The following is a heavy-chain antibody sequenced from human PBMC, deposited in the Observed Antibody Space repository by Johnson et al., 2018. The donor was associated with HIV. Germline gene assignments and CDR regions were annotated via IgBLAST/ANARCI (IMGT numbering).Heavy chain of an antibody. CDR1: GFTFSDYG. V-gene: IGHV3-30*03. Sequence: QMQLVESGGGVVQPGGSLRLSCAASGFTFSDYGMHWVRQAPGKGLEWVAVISYDGSNKYYADSVKGRFTISRDNAKNTLYLQMNSLRADDTAVYYCARSRQVGTPDAFDIWGQGTMVTVSS. CDR3: ARSRQVGTPDAFDI. J-gene: IGHJ3*02. D-gene: IGHD1-14*01. CDR2: ISYDGSNK.